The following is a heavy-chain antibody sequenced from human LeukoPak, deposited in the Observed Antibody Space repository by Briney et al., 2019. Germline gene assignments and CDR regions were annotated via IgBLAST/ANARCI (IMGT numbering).Heavy chain of an antibody. V-gene: IGHV3-7*03. CDR1: GFTFNNYW. CDR3: ARIQSYDYYGMDV. CDR2: IRQDGNEK. D-gene: IGHD5-18*01. J-gene: IGHJ6*02. Sequence: GGSLRLSCAASGFTFNNYWMTWVRQAPGKGLEWVANIRQDGNEKNYVASVKGRFTISRDNAKNSLYLQMNSLRAEDTAIYYCARIQSYDYYGMDVWGQGTTVTVSS.